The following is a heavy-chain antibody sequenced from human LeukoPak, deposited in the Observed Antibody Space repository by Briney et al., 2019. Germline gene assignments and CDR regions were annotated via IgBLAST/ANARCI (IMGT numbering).Heavy chain of an antibody. V-gene: IGHV3-74*01. CDR1: GFTFSSYW. D-gene: IGHD2-2*01. Sequence: GGSPRLSCGASGFTFSSYWMHWVRQAPGKGLVWVSRINSDGSSTTYADSVKGRFTISRDNAKNTLYLQMNSLRAEDTAVYYCAKTDCISTSCYPKYWGQGTLVTVSS. CDR3: AKTDCISTSCYPKY. J-gene: IGHJ4*02. CDR2: INSDGSST.